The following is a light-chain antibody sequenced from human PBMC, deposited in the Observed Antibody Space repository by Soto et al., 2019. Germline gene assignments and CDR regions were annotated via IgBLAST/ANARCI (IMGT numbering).Light chain of an antibody. V-gene: IGLV2-14*01. CDR3: SSYTSSSILDDYV. CDR1: SSDVCGYNY. CDR2: EAS. Sequence: SALTQPASASGSPLQSVTITCTGNSSDVCGYNYVSWYQQHPGKAPKPKIYEASNRPSGVSNRFSGSKSRNTASRTTSGRQAEDKADHYISSYTSSSILDDYVFGCGTKVTVL. J-gene: IGLJ1*01.